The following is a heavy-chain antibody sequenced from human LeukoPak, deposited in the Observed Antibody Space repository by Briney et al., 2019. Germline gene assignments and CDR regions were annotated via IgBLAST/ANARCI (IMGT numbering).Heavy chain of an antibody. J-gene: IGHJ4*02. V-gene: IGHV1-69*13. CDR2: IIPIFGTA. Sequence: SVKVSCKASGGTFISYAISWVRQAPGQGLEWMGGIIPIFGTANYAQKFQGRVTITADESTSTAYMELSSLRSEDTAVYYCASNRWELLRPFDYWGQGTLVTVSS. CDR3: ASNRWELLRPFDY. D-gene: IGHD1-26*01. CDR1: GGTFISYA.